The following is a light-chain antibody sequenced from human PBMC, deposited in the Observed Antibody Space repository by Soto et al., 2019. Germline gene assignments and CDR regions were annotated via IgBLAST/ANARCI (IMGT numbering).Light chain of an antibody. CDR1: SSNIGSKT. Sequence: QPVLTQPPSASGTPGQRVTISCSGSSSNIGSKTVEWYQQLPGTAPKLLINSNNQRPSGVPDRFSGSKSGTSASLAISGLQSEDEADYYCAAWDDSLNGVVFGRGTKLTVL. V-gene: IGLV1-44*01. CDR3: AAWDDSLNGVV. CDR2: SNN. J-gene: IGLJ2*01.